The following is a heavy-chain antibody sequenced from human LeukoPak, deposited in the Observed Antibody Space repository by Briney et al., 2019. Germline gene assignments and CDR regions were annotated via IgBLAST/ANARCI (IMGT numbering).Heavy chain of an antibody. CDR1: GFTFSSYA. Sequence: PGGSLRLSCAASGFTFSSYAMHWVRQAPGKGLKWVAVISYDGSNKYYADSVKGRFTISRDNSKNTLYLQMNSLRAEDTAVYYCARGYYYYYYMDVWGKGTTVTVSS. CDR2: ISYDGSNK. V-gene: IGHV3-30-3*01. CDR3: ARGYYYYYYMDV. J-gene: IGHJ6*03.